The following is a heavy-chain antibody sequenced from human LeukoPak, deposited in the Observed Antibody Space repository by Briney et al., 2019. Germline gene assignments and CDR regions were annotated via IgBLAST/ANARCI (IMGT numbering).Heavy chain of an antibody. V-gene: IGHV4-4*07. CDR1: GGSISSYY. D-gene: IGHD5-12*01. J-gene: IGHJ4*02. CDR3: ARGYHLPRSSGYADYFDY. Sequence: SETLSLTCTVSGGSISSYYWSWIRQPAGKGLEWIGRIYTSGSTNYNPSLKSRVTMSVDTSKNQFSLKLSSVTAADTAVYYCARGYHLPRSSGYADYFDYWGQGTLVTVSS. CDR2: IYTSGST.